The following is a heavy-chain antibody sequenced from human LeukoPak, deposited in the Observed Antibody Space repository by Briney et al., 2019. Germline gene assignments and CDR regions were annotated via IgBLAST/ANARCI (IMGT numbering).Heavy chain of an antibody. CDR2: INPNSGGT. V-gene: IGHV1-2*02. J-gene: IGHJ4*02. CDR3: ARDIYSSGWLPY. Sequence: ASVNVSCKASGYTFTGYYMHWVRQAPGQGLEWMGWINPNSGGTNYAQKFQGRVTMTRDTSISTAYMELSRLRSDDTAVYYCARDIYSSGWLPYWGQGTLVTVSS. D-gene: IGHD6-19*01. CDR1: GYTFTGYY.